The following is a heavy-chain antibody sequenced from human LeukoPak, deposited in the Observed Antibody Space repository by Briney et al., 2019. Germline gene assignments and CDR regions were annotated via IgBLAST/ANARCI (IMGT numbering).Heavy chain of an antibody. V-gene: IGHV5-51*01. CDR1: GFSFSSYW. J-gene: IGHJ3*01. Sequence: GESLKISCAGSGFSFSSYWIVWVRQMPGKVLEWMGIIFPDDSDTRYSPSFQGQVTISADKSISTAYLQWRSLKASDTALYYCARQSSLSHAFDVWGQGTMVSLSS. D-gene: IGHD2-2*01. CDR3: ARQSSLSHAFDV. CDR2: IFPDDSDT.